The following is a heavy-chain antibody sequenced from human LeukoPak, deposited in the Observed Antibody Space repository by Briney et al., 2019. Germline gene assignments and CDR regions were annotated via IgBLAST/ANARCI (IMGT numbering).Heavy chain of an antibody. V-gene: IGHV3-23*01. CDR2: ISGSGAGI. D-gene: IGHD6-6*01. CDR3: AKHHRMAARLVYFDY. J-gene: IGHJ4*02. CDR1: GFTFSSYA. Sequence: GGSLRLSCAASGFTFSSYAMSWVRQAPGKELEWVSTISGSGAGIYYADSVKGRFTISRDNSKNTLYLQMNSLRVEDTAVYYCAKHHRMAARLVYFDYWGQGTLVTVSS.